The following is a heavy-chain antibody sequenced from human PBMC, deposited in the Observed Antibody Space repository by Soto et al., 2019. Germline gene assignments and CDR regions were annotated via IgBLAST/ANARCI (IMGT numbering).Heavy chain of an antibody. CDR2: ISLDGSNK. J-gene: IGHJ1*01. CDR1: GFTFSSYA. V-gene: IGHV3-30-3*01. CDR3: ASGINCYYYGDPPGLG. Sequence: GGSLRLSCAASGFTFSSYAMHWVRQAPGKGLEWVAVISLDGSNKYYADSVKGRFTISRDNSKNTLYLQMNSLRAEDTAVYYCASGINCYYYGDPPGLGCGRGSLVPVSS. D-gene: IGHD3-22*01.